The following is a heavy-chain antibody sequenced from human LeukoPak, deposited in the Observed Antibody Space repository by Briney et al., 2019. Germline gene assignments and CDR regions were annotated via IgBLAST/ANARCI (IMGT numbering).Heavy chain of an antibody. Sequence: ASVKVSCKASGYTFTDYYMHWVRQAPGQGLEWMGWMNPNSANTGYAQKFQGRVTMTRNTSISTAYMELSSLRSEDTAVYYCARDNSVGDIAWWFDPWGQGTLVTVSS. V-gene: IGHV1-8*02. CDR3: ARDNSVGDIAWWFDP. J-gene: IGHJ5*02. CDR2: MNPNSANT. D-gene: IGHD3-16*02. CDR1: GYTFTDYY.